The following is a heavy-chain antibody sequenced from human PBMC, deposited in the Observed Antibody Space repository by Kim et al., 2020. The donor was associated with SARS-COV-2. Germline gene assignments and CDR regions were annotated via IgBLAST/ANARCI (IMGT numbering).Heavy chain of an antibody. D-gene: IGHD5-18*01. CDR3: ARLQNEDSYGFGYGFDP. V-gene: IGHV1-46*01. J-gene: IGHJ5*02. Sequence: ASVKVSCKASGYTFTSYYMHWVRQAPGQGLEWMGIINPSGGSTSYAQKFQGRVTMTRDTSTSTVYMELSSLRSEDTAVYYCARLQNEDSYGFGYGFDPWGQGTLVTVSS. CDR2: INPSGGST. CDR1: GYTFTSYY.